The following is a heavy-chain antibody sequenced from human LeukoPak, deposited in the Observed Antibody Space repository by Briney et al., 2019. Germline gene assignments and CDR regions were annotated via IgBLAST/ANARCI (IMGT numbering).Heavy chain of an antibody. J-gene: IGHJ4*02. V-gene: IGHV3-64D*09. Sequence: PGGSLRLSCSASGFTFSACAMYWVRQAPGKGLEYVSGISNNGGSSFYADSVTGRFTISRDNSKNTLYLQMSSLRAEDTAVYYCVKITSVTGGDCWGQGTRLTVSS. D-gene: IGHD1-1*01. CDR1: GFTFSACA. CDR3: VKITSVTGGDC. CDR2: ISNNGGSS.